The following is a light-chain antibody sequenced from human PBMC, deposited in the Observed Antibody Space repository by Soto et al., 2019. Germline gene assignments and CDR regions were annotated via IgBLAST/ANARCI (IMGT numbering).Light chain of an antibody. CDR2: GAT. CDR3: HQYGSSALT. J-gene: IGKJ4*01. CDR1: QTLSSSS. V-gene: IGKV3-20*01. Sequence: DIVFRQSPGTLSLSPGESGTLSCRAGQTLSSSSLAWCQQKPGQAPRPLISGATARASGIPDRFSGGGSGTDFTLNISRLEPEALAVYYCHQYGSSALTFGGGTKVDI.